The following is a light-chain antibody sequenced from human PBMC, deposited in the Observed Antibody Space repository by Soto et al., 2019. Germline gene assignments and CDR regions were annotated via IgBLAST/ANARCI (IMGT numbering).Light chain of an antibody. Sequence: DIQMTQSPSSLSASVGDRVTITCRASQGISNYLAWYQQKPGKVPKLLIYAASTLQSGVPSRFSGSGSGTDFTLNISSLQPEDVATYYCQKYNSAPWVTFGPGTKVDIK. CDR1: QGISNY. J-gene: IGKJ3*01. V-gene: IGKV1-27*01. CDR2: AAS. CDR3: QKYNSAPWVT.